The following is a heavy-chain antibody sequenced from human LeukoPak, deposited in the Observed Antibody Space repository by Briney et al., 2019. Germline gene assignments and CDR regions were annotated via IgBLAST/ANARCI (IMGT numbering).Heavy chain of an antibody. D-gene: IGHD6-19*01. V-gene: IGHV3-23*01. CDR2: ISSSSTNT. CDR3: ANPSSGYGSFDS. J-gene: IGHJ4*02. Sequence: PGGSLRLSCPASGFTFRSYAMSWVRQAPGKRLEWVSAISSSSTNTYYADSVKGRFTISRDNSKNTLYLQMNSLKAEDTAVYYCANPSSGYGSFDSWGQGTLVTVSS. CDR1: GFTFRSYA.